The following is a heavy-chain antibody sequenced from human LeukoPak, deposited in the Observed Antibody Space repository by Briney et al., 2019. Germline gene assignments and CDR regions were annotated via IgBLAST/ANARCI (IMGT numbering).Heavy chain of an antibody. CDR2: ISGSGGST. Sequence: GGSLRLSCAASGFTFSSYAMSWVRQAPGKGLEWVSAISGSGGSTYYADSVKGRFTISRDNPKNTLYLQMNSLRAEDTAVYYCAKDYYGSGSYDYWGQGTLVTVSS. V-gene: IGHV3-23*01. CDR1: GFTFSSYA. CDR3: AKDYYGSGSYDY. D-gene: IGHD3-10*01. J-gene: IGHJ4*02.